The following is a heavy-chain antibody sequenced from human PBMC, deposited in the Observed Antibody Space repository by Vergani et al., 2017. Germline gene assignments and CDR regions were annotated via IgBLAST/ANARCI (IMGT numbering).Heavy chain of an antibody. CDR2: IYYSGTT. Sequence: QVQLQESGPGLVKPSQTLSLTCTVSGGSISSGGYYWSWIRQHPGKGLEWIGYIYYSGTTYYNTSLRSRVTISLDTSKNQFSLKLSSVTAADTAVYYCAKYYYGSGSYSHYFDYWGQGTLVTVSS. D-gene: IGHD3-10*01. CDR3: AKYYYGSGSYSHYFDY. J-gene: IGHJ4*02. V-gene: IGHV4-31*03. CDR1: GGSISSGGYY.